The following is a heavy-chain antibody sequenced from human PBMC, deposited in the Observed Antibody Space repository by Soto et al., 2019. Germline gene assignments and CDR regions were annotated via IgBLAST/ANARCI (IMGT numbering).Heavy chain of an antibody. J-gene: IGHJ4*02. CDR2: FRSGGDDDTT. CDR3: AKKVNSGSGSQFFDY. D-gene: IGHD3-10*01. V-gene: IGHV3-NL1*01. Sequence: QVQLEESGGGVVQPGRSLRLSCAASGFTFSSYGMHWVRQAPGKGLEWVSGFRSGGDDDTTYYADSVRGRFTISRDNSKNTLFLQMNSLRAEDTAIYYCAKKVNSGSGSQFFDYWGQGTLVTVSS. CDR1: GFTFSSYG.